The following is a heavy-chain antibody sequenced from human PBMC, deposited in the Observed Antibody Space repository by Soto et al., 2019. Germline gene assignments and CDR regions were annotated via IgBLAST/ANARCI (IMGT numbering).Heavy chain of an antibody. CDR1: GFTFSSYE. V-gene: IGHV3-48*03. Sequence: GGSLRLSCAASGFTFSSYEMTWARQAPGKGLEWGSYISSSGSTIYYADSVKGRFAISRDNAKNSLYLQMNSLRAEDTAVYYCAREVEYNWKPPLFDPWGQGTLVTVSS. J-gene: IGHJ5*02. CDR2: ISSSGSTI. D-gene: IGHD1-20*01. CDR3: AREVEYNWKPPLFDP.